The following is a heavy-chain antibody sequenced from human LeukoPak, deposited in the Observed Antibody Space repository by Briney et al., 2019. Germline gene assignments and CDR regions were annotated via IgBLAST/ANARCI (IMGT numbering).Heavy chain of an antibody. J-gene: IGHJ4*02. CDR1: GFTFSRSG. CDR3: AKEGSIAVAAES. CDR2: IRYDGSNN. V-gene: IGHV3-30*02. D-gene: IGHD6-19*01. Sequence: PGGSLRLSCAASGFTFSRSGMHWVRQAPGKGLEWVAFIRYDGSNNYYTDSVKGRFAISRDNPKNTLYLQMNSLRVGDTAVYYCAKEGSIAVAAESWGQGTLVTVSS.